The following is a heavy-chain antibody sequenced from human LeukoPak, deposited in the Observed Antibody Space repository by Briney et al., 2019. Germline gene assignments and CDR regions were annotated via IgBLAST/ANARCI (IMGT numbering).Heavy chain of an antibody. J-gene: IGHJ4*02. V-gene: IGHV3-7*03. CDR1: GITFSSIW. CDR3: ARRYLDY. CDR2: IKQDGGEK. Sequence: GGSVRLPCAASGITFSSIWMSWVRQAPGKGLEWVANIKQDGGEKYYVESVKGRFTISRDNAKNSLYLQMNSLKAEDTAVYYCARRYLDYWGQGTLVTVSS.